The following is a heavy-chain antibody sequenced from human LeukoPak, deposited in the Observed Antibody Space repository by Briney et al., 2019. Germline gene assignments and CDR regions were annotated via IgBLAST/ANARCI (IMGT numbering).Heavy chain of an antibody. Sequence: GGSLRLSCAASGFTFNNYGMHWVRQAPGKGLEWVAFIQYDGSNKYYADSVKGRFTISRDNSKNTLYLQMNSLRTEDTAVYYCAKFADDYYDSSGYYDDYWGQGTLVTVSS. J-gene: IGHJ4*02. V-gene: IGHV3-30*02. CDR3: AKFADDYYDSSGYYDDY. D-gene: IGHD3-22*01. CDR2: IQYDGSNK. CDR1: GFTFNNYG.